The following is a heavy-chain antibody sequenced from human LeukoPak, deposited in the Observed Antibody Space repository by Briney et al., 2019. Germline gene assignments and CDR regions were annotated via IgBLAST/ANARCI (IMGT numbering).Heavy chain of an antibody. CDR1: GGSISSSSYY. J-gene: IGHJ4*02. CDR3: ARGVGASPHFDY. V-gene: IGHV4-39*07. CDR2: IYYSGST. D-gene: IGHD1-26*01. Sequence: SETLSLTCTVSGGSISSSSYYWGWIRQPPGKGLEWIGSIYYSGSTYYNPSLRSRVSISLDKSKNQFSLKVRSVTAADTAVYYCARGVGASPHFDYWGQGTLVAVSS.